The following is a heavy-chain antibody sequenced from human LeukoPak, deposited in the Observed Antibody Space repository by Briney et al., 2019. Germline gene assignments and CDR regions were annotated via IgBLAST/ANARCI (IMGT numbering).Heavy chain of an antibody. J-gene: IGHJ5*02. Sequence: GASLKISCKGSGFIFTNYRISWVRHLPGRGREWMGWIDASDSYTNYSPSFQGHVTISADKSSSTAYLQWSSLKASDTAIYYCARHVLYIYGPQWWFDPWGQGTLVTVSS. CDR3: ARHVLYIYGPQWWFDP. CDR2: IDASDSYT. D-gene: IGHD5-18*01. CDR1: GFIFTNYR. V-gene: IGHV5-10-1*01.